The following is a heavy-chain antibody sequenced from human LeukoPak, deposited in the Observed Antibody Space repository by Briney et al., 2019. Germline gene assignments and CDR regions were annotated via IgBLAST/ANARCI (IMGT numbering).Heavy chain of an antibody. CDR2: IYYSGST. CDR1: GGSISSSSYY. V-gene: IGHV4-39*07. Sequence: PSETLSLTCTVSGGSISSSSYYWGWIRQPPGKGLEWIGSIYYSGSTYYNPSRKSRVTISVDTSKNQFSLKLSSVTAADTAVYYCARVVYSGSYYGWFDPWGQGTLVTVSS. J-gene: IGHJ5*02. D-gene: IGHD1-26*01. CDR3: ARVVYSGSYYGWFDP.